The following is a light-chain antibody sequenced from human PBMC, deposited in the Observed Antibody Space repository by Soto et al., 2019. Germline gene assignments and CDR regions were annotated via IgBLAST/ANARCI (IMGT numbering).Light chain of an antibody. V-gene: IGKV3-20*01. Sequence: ENVLTQSPGTLSFSPGERATLSCRTSQSVNSNFLAWYHQKPGQPPSLLIYGTSPRDTGISDRFSGSGSGTVFTLTISRLEPEDFAVYYCQQYATSPPRYTFGQGTKLEIK. CDR1: QSVNSNF. CDR2: GTS. CDR3: QQYATSPPRYT. J-gene: IGKJ2*01.